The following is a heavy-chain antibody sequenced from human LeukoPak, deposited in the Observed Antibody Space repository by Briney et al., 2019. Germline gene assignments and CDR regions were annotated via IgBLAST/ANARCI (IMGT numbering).Heavy chain of an antibody. CDR2: ISAYNGNT. CDR3: AREFCGGDCYSGQYYFDY. J-gene: IGHJ4*02. Sequence: ASVKVSCKASGYTFTSYGISWVRQAPGQGLEWMGWISAYNGNTNYAQKLQGRVTMTTATSTSTAYMELRSLRSDDTAVYYCAREFCGGDCYSGQYYFDYWGQGTLVTVSS. CDR1: GYTFTSYG. D-gene: IGHD2-21*02. V-gene: IGHV1-18*01.